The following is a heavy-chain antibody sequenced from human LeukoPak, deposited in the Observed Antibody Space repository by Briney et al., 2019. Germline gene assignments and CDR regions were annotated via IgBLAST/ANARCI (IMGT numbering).Heavy chain of an antibody. J-gene: IGHJ4*02. CDR1: GGSFSGYY. CDR2: ISSSGSTI. D-gene: IGHD3-22*01. V-gene: IGHV3-11*01. Sequence: LSLTCAVYGGSFSGYYWSWIRQPPGKGLEWVSYISSSGSTIYYADSVKGRFTISRDNAKNSLYLQMNSLRAEDTAVYYCARDLSGVYYYDSSGYYPYYFDYWGQGTLVTVSS. CDR3: ARDLSGVYYYDSSGYYPYYFDY.